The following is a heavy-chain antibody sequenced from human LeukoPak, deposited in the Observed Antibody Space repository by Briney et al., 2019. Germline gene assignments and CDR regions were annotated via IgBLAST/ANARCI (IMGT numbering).Heavy chain of an antibody. D-gene: IGHD2-2*01. CDR3: ARYGPIVVVPAVTFDP. CDR1: GGSISSGGYS. V-gene: IGHV4-31*03. Sequence: PSETLSLTCTVSGGSISSGGYSWSWIRQHPGKGLEWIGYIYYSGSTYYNPSLKSRVTISVDTSKNQFSLKLSSVTAADTAVYYCARYGPIVVVPAVTFDPWGQGTLVTVSS. J-gene: IGHJ5*02. CDR2: IYYSGST.